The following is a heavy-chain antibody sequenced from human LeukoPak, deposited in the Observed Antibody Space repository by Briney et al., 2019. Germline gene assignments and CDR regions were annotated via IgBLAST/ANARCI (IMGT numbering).Heavy chain of an antibody. CDR1: GFTFSSYA. V-gene: IGHV3-30-3*01. CDR3: ARDPSRTLDY. J-gene: IGHJ4*02. CDR2: ISYDGSNK. Sequence: GGSLRLSCAASGFTFSSYAMHWVRQAPGKGLEWVAVISYDGSNKYYADSVKGRFTISRDNSKNTLYLQINSLRAEDTAVYYCARDPSRTLDYWGQGTLVTVSS. D-gene: IGHD1-14*01.